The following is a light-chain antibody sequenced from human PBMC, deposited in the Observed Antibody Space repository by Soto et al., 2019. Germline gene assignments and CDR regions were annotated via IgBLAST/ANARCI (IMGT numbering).Light chain of an antibody. CDR1: SSDVGAYKY. Sequence: QSALTQPPSASGSPGQSVTISCTGTSSDVGAYKYVSWYQQYPGKAPKLMIYDVTKRPSGVPDRFSGSKSGNTAPLTVAGLQAEEEDDYYCTSYVGNDIWVFGGGTKVTVL. V-gene: IGLV2-8*01. J-gene: IGLJ3*02. CDR2: DVT. CDR3: TSYVGNDIWV.